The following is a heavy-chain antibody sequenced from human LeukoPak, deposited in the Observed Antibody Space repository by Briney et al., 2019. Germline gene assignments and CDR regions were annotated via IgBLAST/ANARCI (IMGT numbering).Heavy chain of an antibody. D-gene: IGHD3-9*01. V-gene: IGHV4-39*01. J-gene: IGHJ5*02. Sequence: PSETLSLTCTVSGGSISSSGYYWGWIRQPPGKGLESIGSIYYTGTTSYNPSLKSRLTISVDTSKNQFSLKLSSVTAADTAVYYCASNGQLNYDILTGYYHGWFDPWGQGTLVTVSS. CDR1: GGSISSSGYY. CDR3: ASNGQLNYDILTGYYHGWFDP. CDR2: IYYTGTT.